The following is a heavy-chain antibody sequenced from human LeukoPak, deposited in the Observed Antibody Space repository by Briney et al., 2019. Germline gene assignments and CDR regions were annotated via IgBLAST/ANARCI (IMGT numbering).Heavy chain of an antibody. D-gene: IGHD3-22*01. Sequence: ASVKVSCKASGYTFTSYGISWVRQAPGQGLEWMGWISAYNGNTNYAQKLQGRVTMTTDTSTSTAYMELRSLRSDDTAVYYCARVPGYYDSSGYSSYYYYMDVWGKGTTVTVSS. V-gene: IGHV1-18*01. CDR3: ARVPGYYDSSGYSSYYYYMDV. J-gene: IGHJ6*03. CDR2: ISAYNGNT. CDR1: GYTFTSYG.